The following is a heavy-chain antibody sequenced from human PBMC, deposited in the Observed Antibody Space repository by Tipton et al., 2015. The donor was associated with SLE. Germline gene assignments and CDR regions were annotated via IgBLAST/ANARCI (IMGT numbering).Heavy chain of an antibody. CDR3: ARSSRRDSSSRAFDY. J-gene: IGHJ4*02. Sequence: TLSLTCAVYGGSFTGYYWSWIRQPPGKGLEWIGYIYYSGSTNYNPSLKSRVTISVDTSKNQFSLKLSSVTAADTAVYYCARSSRRDSSSRAFDYWGQGTLVTVSS. V-gene: IGHV4-59*01. D-gene: IGHD6-6*01. CDR2: IYYSGST. CDR1: GGSFTGYY.